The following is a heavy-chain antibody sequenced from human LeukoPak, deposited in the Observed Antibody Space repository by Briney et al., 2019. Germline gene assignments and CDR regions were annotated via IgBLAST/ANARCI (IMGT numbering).Heavy chain of an antibody. J-gene: IGHJ4*02. CDR1: GFTVSSNY. D-gene: IGHD6-6*01. Sequence: GGSLRLSCAASGFTVSSNYMSWVRQAPGKGLEWVSIIYSGGGTYYADSVKGRFTISRDSSKNTPYLQMNSLRAEDTAVYYCATSLQVVVDYWGQGTLVTVSS. CDR2: IYSGGGT. V-gene: IGHV3-66*01. CDR3: ATSLQVVVDY.